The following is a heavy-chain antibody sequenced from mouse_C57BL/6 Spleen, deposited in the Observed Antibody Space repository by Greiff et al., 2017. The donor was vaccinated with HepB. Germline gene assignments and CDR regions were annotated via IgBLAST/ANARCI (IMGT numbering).Heavy chain of an antibody. CDR1: GFNIKDDY. CDR3: TYYGGNY. Sequence: EVQLQESGAELVRPGASVKLSCTASGFNIKDDYMHWVKQRPEQGLEWIGWIDPENGDTEYASKFQGKATITADTSSNTAYLQLSSLTSEDTAVYYCTYYGGNYWGQGTTLTVSS. CDR2: IDPENGDT. D-gene: IGHD1-1*01. V-gene: IGHV14-4*01. J-gene: IGHJ2*01.